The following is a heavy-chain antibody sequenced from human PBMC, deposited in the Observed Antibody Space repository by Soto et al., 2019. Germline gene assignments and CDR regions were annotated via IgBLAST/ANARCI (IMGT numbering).Heavy chain of an antibody. CDR1: GFSLSPVGVG. V-gene: IGHV2-5*02. J-gene: IGHJ3*02. CDR3: AHLTITYGGVIGLSAFDI. CDR2: IYWDNDK. D-gene: IGHD3-16*02. Sequence: QITLKESAPTLVQPTQTLTLSCTFSGFSLSPVGVGVGWIRQPPGKALDWIAVIYWDNDKRYNPSLSNRLSINKARSRNQVVVTMINMDPVDTGTYYFAHLTITYGGVIGLSAFDIWCQGTLVTVSS.